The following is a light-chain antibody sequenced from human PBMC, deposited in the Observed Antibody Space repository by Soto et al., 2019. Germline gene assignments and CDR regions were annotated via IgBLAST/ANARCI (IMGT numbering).Light chain of an antibody. Sequence: QSVLTQPPSVSGAPGQRVTISCTGSSSNIGAGYDVHWYQQLPGTAPKLLIYGNTNRPSGVPDRFSGSKSGTSASLAITGLQAEDEADYYCQSYDDSLSGPFSVFGTGTKVTVL. CDR1: SSNIGAGYD. J-gene: IGLJ1*01. CDR3: QSYDDSLSGPFSV. CDR2: GNT. V-gene: IGLV1-40*01.